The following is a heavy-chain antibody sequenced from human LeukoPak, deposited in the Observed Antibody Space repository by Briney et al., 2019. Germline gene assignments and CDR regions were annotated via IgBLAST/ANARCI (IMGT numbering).Heavy chain of an antibody. CDR1: GGSISSGGYY. V-gene: IGHV3-23*01. CDR2: ISGSGDNT. D-gene: IGHD3-22*01. J-gene: IGHJ4*02. CDR3: AKGSYYDSSGSFYFDY. Sequence: ETLSLTCTVSGGSISSGGYYWSWIRQAPGKGLEWVSGISGSGDNTYYADSVKGRFTISRDNSKNTLYVQVNSLGTEDTAAYYCAKGSYYDSSGSFYFDYWGQGTLVTVSS.